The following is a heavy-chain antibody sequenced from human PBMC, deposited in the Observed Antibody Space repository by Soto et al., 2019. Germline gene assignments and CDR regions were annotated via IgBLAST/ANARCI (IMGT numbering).Heavy chain of an antibody. CDR2: IYYDGNS. CDR1: GGFIDSGAYY. CDR3: VRDAPPAAIPAQYPGLDV. V-gene: IGHV4-30-4*01. D-gene: IGHD2-2*02. J-gene: IGHJ6*02. Sequence: SETLSLTCTLSGGFIDSGAYYWSWIRQPPGKGLEWIGYIYYDGNSYYNPSLKSRITISVDKSKNQFSMKLRSVTAADSAVYYRVRDAPPAAIPAQYPGLDVRGQGTTVAVS.